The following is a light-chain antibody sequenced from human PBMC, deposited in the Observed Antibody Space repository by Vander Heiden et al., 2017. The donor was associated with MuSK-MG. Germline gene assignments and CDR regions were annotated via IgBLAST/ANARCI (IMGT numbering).Light chain of an antibody. CDR3: QQYDNHPVT. CDR2: DAS. CDR1: QDISNY. J-gene: IGKJ2*01. Sequence: DTQMTQSPSPLSASVGDRVTITCQASQDISNYLDWYQQKPGKAPKLLIYDASNLETGVPSRFSGSGSGTDFTFTISSLQPEDFATYYCQQYDNHPVTFGQGTKLEIK. V-gene: IGKV1-33*01.